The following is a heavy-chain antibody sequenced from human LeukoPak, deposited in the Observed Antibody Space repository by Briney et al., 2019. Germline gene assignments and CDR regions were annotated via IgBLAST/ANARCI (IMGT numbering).Heavy chain of an antibody. V-gene: IGHV3-74*01. CDR1: GFSFSNYW. CDR3: ARDPLQIATITRTFDY. Sequence: PGGSLRLSCAASGFSFSNYWMHWVRQAPGKGLVWVSRISSDGSDTIYADSVKGRFTISRDNSKNTLYLQMNSLRAEDTAVYYCARDPLQIATITRTFDYWGQGTLVTVSS. D-gene: IGHD5-24*01. CDR2: ISSDGSDT. J-gene: IGHJ4*02.